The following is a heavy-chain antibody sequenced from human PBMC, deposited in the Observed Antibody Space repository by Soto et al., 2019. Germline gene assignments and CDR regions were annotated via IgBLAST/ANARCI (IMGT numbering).Heavy chain of an antibody. D-gene: IGHD6-13*01. J-gene: IGHJ6*02. CDR3: ARDPWYDRSSWYSGYYYYYGMDF. V-gene: IGHV1-18*01. Sequence: KVACSSFTSSGTSLLRHRPGQGRKWMRLISAYNSNTNYAQQLQGRVSMTTDTSTSTCYRELMCLRSDDTAVYYCARDPWYDRSSWYSGYYYYYGMDFWSQGTSVTVSS. CDR2: ISAYNSNT. CDR1: CSSFTSSG.